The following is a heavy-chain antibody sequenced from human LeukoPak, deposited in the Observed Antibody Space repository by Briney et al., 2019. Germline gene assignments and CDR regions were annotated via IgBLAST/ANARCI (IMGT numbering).Heavy chain of an antibody. J-gene: IGHJ4*02. V-gene: IGHV4-34*01. CDR2: INHSGST. D-gene: IGHD2-15*01. CDR1: GGSFSGYY. CDR3: ARARKGIVVVVAGYYFDY. Sequence: SETLSLTCAVYGGSFSGYYWSWIRQPPGKGLEWIGEINHSGSTNYNPSLKSRVTISVDTSKNQFSLKLSSVTAADTAVYYCARARKGIVVVVAGYYFDYWGQGTLVTVSS.